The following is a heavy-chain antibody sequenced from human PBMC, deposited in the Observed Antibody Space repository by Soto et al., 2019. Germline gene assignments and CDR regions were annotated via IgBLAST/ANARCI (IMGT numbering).Heavy chain of an antibody. CDR3: AREKQLAAHGMDV. CDR2: IIPIFGTT. D-gene: IGHD6-6*01. CDR1: GDTFSRYA. Sequence: QVQLVQSGAEVKKPGSSVKVSCTASGDTFSRYAISWVRQAPGQGLKWMGGIIPIFGTTNYAQKFQGRVTITADESTSTVYMELSSLRSEDTAVYYCAREKQLAAHGMDVWGQGTTVTVSS. J-gene: IGHJ6*02. V-gene: IGHV1-69*01.